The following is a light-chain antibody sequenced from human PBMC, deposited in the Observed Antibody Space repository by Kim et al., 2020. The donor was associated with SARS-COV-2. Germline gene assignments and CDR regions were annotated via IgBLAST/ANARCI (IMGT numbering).Light chain of an antibody. CDR3: SSRDTIDNLPFYV. Sequence: SSELTQDPAVSVALGQTVRITCQRDNLIYHYASWYQQKSGQAPLLVIYGKNQRPSGIPDRISSSTSGDTASLTITGAQAEDEADYFCSSRDTIDNLPFYVFGTGTKVTVL. J-gene: IGLJ1*01. CDR2: GKN. V-gene: IGLV3-19*01. CDR1: NLIYHY.